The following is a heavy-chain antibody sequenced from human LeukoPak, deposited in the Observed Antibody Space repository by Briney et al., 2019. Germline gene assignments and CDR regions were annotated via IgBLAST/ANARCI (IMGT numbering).Heavy chain of an antibody. CDR1: GFTFSSYW. J-gene: IGHJ5*02. Sequence: GGSLRLSCAASGFTFSSYWMHWVRQSPGKGLVWVSCISGDGSNRRYADSVKGRFTISRDNAKDTLYLQLDSLRVEDSAVYYCTGPGGGGSHMAFDPWGQGTLVTVSS. CDR3: TGPGGGGSHMAFDP. D-gene: IGHD2-15*01. CDR2: ISGDGSNR. V-gene: IGHV3-74*01.